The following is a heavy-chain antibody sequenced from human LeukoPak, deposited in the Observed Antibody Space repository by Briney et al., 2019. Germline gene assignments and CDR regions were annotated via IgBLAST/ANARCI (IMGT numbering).Heavy chain of an antibody. D-gene: IGHD6-19*01. Sequence: PGGSLRLSCAASGFTFSSYWMSWVRQAPGKGLEWVANIKQDGSEKYYVDSVKGRFTTSRDNAKNSLYLQMNSLRAEDTAVYYCAKDSPPQYSSGWNNFDYWGQGTLVTVSS. CDR2: IKQDGSEK. CDR1: GFTFSSYW. CDR3: AKDSPPQYSSGWNNFDY. J-gene: IGHJ4*02. V-gene: IGHV3-7*01.